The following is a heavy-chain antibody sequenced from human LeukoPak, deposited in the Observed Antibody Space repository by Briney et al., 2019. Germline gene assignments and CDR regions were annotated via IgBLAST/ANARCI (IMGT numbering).Heavy chain of an antibody. CDR2: IYYSGST. Sequence: SETLSLTCTVSGGSISSYYWSWIRQPPGKGLEWIGYIYYSGSTNYNPSLKSRVTISVDTSKNQFSLKLSSVTAADTAVYYCASGLVVITTCIQVWSQGTLVTVSS. V-gene: IGHV4-59*08. D-gene: IGHD3-22*01. J-gene: IGHJ4*02. CDR1: GGSISSYY. CDR3: ASGLVVITTCIQV.